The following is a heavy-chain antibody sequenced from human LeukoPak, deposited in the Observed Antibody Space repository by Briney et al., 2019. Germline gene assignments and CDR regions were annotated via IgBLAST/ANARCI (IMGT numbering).Heavy chain of an antibody. Sequence: SETLSLTCTVSGGSISSYYWSWIRQPPGKGLEWIGYIYYSGSTNYNPSLKSRVTISVDTSKNQFSLKLSSVTAADTAVYYCARDYSGCMDVRGQGTTVTVSS. CDR3: ARDYSGCMDV. D-gene: IGHD3-10*01. J-gene: IGHJ6*02. CDR2: IYYSGST. CDR1: GGSISSYY. V-gene: IGHV4-59*01.